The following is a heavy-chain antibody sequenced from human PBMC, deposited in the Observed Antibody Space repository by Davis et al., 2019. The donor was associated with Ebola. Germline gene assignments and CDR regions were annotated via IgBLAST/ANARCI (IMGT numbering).Heavy chain of an antibody. J-gene: IGHJ4*02. CDR2: IKQDGSEK. D-gene: IGHD3-10*01. V-gene: IGHV3-7*01. CDR1: GFTFSSYA. CDR3: ARDRYYYGFDY. Sequence: PGGSLRLSCAASGFTFSSYAMSWVRQAPGKGLEWVANIKQDGSEKYYVDSVKGRFTISRDNAKNSLYLQMNSLRAEDTAVYYCARDRYYYGFDYWGQGTLVTVSS.